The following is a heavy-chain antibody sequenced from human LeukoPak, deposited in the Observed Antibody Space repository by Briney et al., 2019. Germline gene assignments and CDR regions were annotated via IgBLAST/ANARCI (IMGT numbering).Heavy chain of an antibody. D-gene: IGHD2-8*02. V-gene: IGHV3-74*01. CDR2: INSDGSST. CDR1: GFTFSDYW. CDR3: AKDEFVASDFTGAFDI. Sequence: GGSLRLSCAASGFTFSDYWMHWVRQAPGKGLVWVSRINSDGSSTSYADSVKGRFTISRDNAKNSLYLQMNSLRAEDMALYYCAKDEFVASDFTGAFDIWGQGTMVTVSS. J-gene: IGHJ3*02.